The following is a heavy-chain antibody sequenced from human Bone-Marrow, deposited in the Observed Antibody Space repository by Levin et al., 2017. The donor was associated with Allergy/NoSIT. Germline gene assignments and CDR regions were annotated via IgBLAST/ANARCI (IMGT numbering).Heavy chain of an antibody. J-gene: IGHJ6*02. CDR1: GFTFSSYA. D-gene: IGHD5-12*01. V-gene: IGHV3-30*04. CDR2: ISYDGSNK. CDR3: ARDRDSGNDYYYGMDV. Sequence: GGSLRLSCAASGFTFSSYAMHWVRQAPGKGLEWVAVISYDGSNKYQADSVRGRFTISRDNSKNTLYLQMNSLRAEDTAVYYCARDRDSGNDYYYGMDVWGQGTTVTVSS.